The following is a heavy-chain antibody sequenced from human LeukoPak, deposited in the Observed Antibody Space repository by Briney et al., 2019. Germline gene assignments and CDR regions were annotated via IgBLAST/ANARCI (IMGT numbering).Heavy chain of an antibody. D-gene: IGHD3-22*01. Sequence: PGGSLRLSCAASGFTFSSYAMSWVRQAPGKGLEWVSAISGSGGSTYYADSVKGRFTISRDNSKNTLYLQMNSLRAEDTAVYYCAKDLGEIGSYDSSGFFDYWGQGTLVTVSS. CDR3: AKDLGEIGSYDSSGFFDY. V-gene: IGHV3-23*01. CDR1: GFTFSSYA. CDR2: ISGSGGST. J-gene: IGHJ4*02.